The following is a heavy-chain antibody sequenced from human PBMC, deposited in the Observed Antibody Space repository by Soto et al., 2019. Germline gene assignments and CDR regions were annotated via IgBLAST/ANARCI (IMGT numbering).Heavy chain of an antibody. Sequence: ASVKVSCKASGYTFTGYYMHWVRQAPGQGLEWMGWINPNSGGTNYAQKFQGRVTMTRDTSISTAYMELSRLRSDDTAVYYCARAGSHYYGSGSDYWGQGTLVTVSS. D-gene: IGHD3-10*01. CDR2: INPNSGGT. CDR3: ARAGSHYYGSGSDY. V-gene: IGHV1-2*02. CDR1: GYTFTGYY. J-gene: IGHJ4*02.